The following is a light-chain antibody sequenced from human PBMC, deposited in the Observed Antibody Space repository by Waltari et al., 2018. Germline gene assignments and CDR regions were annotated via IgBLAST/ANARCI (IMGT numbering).Light chain of an antibody. J-gene: IGLJ3*02. CDR1: SSTIGSNT. V-gene: IGLV1-44*01. CDR3: AAWDDSLIGPV. CDR2: GNN. Sequence: QSVLTQSPSTSGTPGQKVTISCSGSSSTIGSNTVNWYQQLPRTAPKRLIYGNNQRPSGVPDRFSGSKSGTSASLAISGLQSEDEADYYCAAWDDSLIGPVFGGGTKLTVL.